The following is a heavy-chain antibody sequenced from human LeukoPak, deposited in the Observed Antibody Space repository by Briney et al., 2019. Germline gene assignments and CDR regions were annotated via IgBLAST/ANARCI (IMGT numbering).Heavy chain of an antibody. D-gene: IGHD3-10*01. Sequence: SETLSLTCAVYGGSFSGYYWSWIRQPPGKGLEWIGEINHSGSTNYNPSLKSRVTISVDTSKNQFSLKLSSVTAADTAVYHCARGGEYGSGSYYKYWGQGTLVTVSS. J-gene: IGHJ4*02. CDR1: GGSFSGYY. V-gene: IGHV4-34*01. CDR2: INHSGST. CDR3: ARGGEYGSGSYYKY.